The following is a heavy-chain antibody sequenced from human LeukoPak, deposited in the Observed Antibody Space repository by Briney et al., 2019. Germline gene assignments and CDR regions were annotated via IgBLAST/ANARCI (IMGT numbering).Heavy chain of an antibody. D-gene: IGHD5-18*01. CDR1: GGSISSSSYY. CDR2: IYYSGST. CDR3: ARGGYSYGIFDY. V-gene: IGHV4-61*05. J-gene: IGHJ4*02. Sequence: SETLSLTCTVSGGSISSSSYYWGWIRQPPGKGLEWIGYIYYSGSTNYNPSLKSRVTISVDTSKNQFSLKLSSVTAADTAVYYCARGGYSYGIFDYWGQGTLVTVSS.